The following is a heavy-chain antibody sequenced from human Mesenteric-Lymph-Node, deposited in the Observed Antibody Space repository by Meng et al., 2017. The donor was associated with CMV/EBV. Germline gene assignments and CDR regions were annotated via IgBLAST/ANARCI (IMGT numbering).Heavy chain of an antibody. Sequence: GVGVAWIRQPPGKALEWLALIYSDEDKRYSPSLKNRLTITKDPSKNQVVLTMTNMDPVDTATYYCAHSITMVRGVISPYNWFDPWGQGTLVTVSS. CDR1: GVG. CDR2: IYSDEDK. J-gene: IGHJ5*02. D-gene: IGHD3-10*01. V-gene: IGHV2-5*02. CDR3: AHSITMVRGVISPYNWFDP.